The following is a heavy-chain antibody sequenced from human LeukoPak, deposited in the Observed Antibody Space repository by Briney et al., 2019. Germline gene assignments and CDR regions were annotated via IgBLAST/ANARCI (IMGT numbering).Heavy chain of an antibody. CDR2: ISSNGGST. CDR3: ARVVIIPPASNWFDP. D-gene: IGHD2-2*01. J-gene: IGHJ5*02. CDR1: GFTFSSYA. Sequence: GGSLRLSCAASGFTFSSYAMHWVRQAPGKGLEYVSAISSNGGSTYYANSVKGRFTISRDNSKNTLYLQMGSLRAEDMAVYYCARVVIIPPASNWFDPWGQGTLVTVSS. V-gene: IGHV3-64*01.